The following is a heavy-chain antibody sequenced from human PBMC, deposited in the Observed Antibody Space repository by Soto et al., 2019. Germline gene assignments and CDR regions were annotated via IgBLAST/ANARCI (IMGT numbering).Heavy chain of an antibody. CDR3: VRQPGGVATPGDDY. CDR2: MNPDSGDT. J-gene: IGHJ4*02. V-gene: IGHV1-8*01. Sequence: QVQLVQSEAEVKKPGASVKVSCEASGYPFSAFDINWVRQAGGQGLEWMGWMNPDSGDTAFAQRFQDRITMTRSTSLSTAYMELSRLTSDDTAVYFCVRQPGGVATPGDDYWGQGTLVTVSS. CDR1: GYPFSAFD. D-gene: IGHD2-15*01.